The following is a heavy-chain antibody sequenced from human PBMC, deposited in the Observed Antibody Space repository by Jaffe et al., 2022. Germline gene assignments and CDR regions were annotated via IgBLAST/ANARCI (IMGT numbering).Heavy chain of an antibody. CDR3: ARVWTHYYYYIDV. J-gene: IGHJ6*03. D-gene: IGHD1-1*01. V-gene: IGHV4-38-2*01. CDR1: GYSISSGYY. Sequence: QVQLQESGPGLVKPSETLSLSCAVSGYSISSGYYWGWIRQPPGKGLEWIGSIYYTGSTQYNPSLKGRVTISVDTSKNQFSLKLSSVTAADTAVYYCARVWTHYYYYIDVWGKGTTVTVSS. CDR2: IYYTGST.